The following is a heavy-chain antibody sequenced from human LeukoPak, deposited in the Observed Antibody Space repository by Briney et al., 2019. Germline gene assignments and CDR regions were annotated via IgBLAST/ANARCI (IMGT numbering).Heavy chain of an antibody. D-gene: IGHD3-22*01. J-gene: IGHJ4*02. V-gene: IGHV3-7*01. Sequence: GSLRLSCVASGFTFSRYWMSWVRQAPGKGLEWVANIKQDGSVGYSVDSVRGRFTISRDNAKNSLYLQMNSLRAEDTAVYYCARDHPPSYYYDSTGYIDYWGQGTLVTVSS. CDR2: IKQDGSVG. CDR3: ARDHPPSYYYDSTGYIDY. CDR1: GFTFSRYW.